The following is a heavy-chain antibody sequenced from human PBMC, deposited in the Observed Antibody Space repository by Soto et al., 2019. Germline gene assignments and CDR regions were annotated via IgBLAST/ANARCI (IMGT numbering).Heavy chain of an antibody. J-gene: IGHJ3*02. CDR3: ASRTLRGVMIPPGNDAFDI. V-gene: IGHV4-31*03. Sequence: QVQLQESGPGLVKPSQTLSLTCTVSGGSISSGGYYWSWIRQHPGKGLEWIGYIYYSGSTYYNPSLTSRVTRSVDTSKNQCALKRSSVTAADTAVYYCASRTLRGVMIPPGNDAFDIWGQGTMVTVSS. CDR1: GGSISSGGYY. CDR2: IYYSGST. D-gene: IGHD3-10*01.